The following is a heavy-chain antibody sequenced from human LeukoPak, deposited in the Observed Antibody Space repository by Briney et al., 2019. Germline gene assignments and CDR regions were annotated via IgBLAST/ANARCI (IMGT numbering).Heavy chain of an antibody. V-gene: IGHV1-8*01. CDR3: ARDMLEHFDY. J-gene: IGHJ4*02. Sequence: ASVKVSCKASGYTFTSYDINWVRQATGQGLEWMGWMNPNSGNTGYAQKFQGRVTMTRDMSTSTFYMELSSLRSEDTAVYYCARDMLEHFDYWGQGTLVTVSS. CDR2: MNPNSGNT. D-gene: IGHD1-1*01. CDR1: GYTFTSYD.